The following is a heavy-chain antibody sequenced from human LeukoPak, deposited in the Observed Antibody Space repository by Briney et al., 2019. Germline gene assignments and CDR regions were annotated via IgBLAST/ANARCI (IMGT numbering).Heavy chain of an antibody. D-gene: IGHD1-1*01. V-gene: IGHV4-39*01. Sequence: SETLSLTCTVSGGSISGGNYYWAWIRQPPGKGLEWIGSIYYGASTYYNPSLKSRVTISVDTSKNQLSLHLSSLTAADTAVYFCARHGAWNRFDYWGQGTLVTVSS. CDR2: IYYGAST. CDR1: GGSISGGNYY. CDR3: ARHGAWNRFDY. J-gene: IGHJ4*02.